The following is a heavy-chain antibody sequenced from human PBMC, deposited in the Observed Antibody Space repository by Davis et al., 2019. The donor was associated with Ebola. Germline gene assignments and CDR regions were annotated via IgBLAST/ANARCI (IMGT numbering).Heavy chain of an antibody. CDR1: GFTFSSYW. CDR3: AKDGYDFWSGYDTRTRGMDV. CDR2: IKQDGSEK. J-gene: IGHJ6*02. Sequence: GESLKISCAASGFTFSSYWMSWVRQAPGKGLEWVANIKQDGSEKYYADSVKGRFTISRDNSKNTLYLQMNSLRAEDTAVYYCAKDGYDFWSGYDTRTRGMDVWGQGTTVTVSS. V-gene: IGHV3-7*01. D-gene: IGHD3-3*01.